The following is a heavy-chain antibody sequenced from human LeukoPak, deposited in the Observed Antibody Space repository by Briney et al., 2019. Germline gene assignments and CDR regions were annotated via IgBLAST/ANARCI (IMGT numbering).Heavy chain of an antibody. V-gene: IGHV4-39*01. Sequence: SETLSLTCTVSGGSISSSSYYWGWIRQPPGKGLEWIGSIYYSGSTYYNPSLKSRVTTSVDTSKNHFSLKLSSVTAADTAVYYCARHPLLRGVTYDYYYYMDVWGKGTTVTISS. J-gene: IGHJ6*03. CDR2: IYYSGST. CDR1: GGSISSSSYY. CDR3: ARHPLLRGVTYDYYYYMDV. D-gene: IGHD3-10*01.